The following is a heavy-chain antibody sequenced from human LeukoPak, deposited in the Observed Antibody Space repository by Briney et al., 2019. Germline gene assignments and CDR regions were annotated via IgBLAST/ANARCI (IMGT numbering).Heavy chain of an antibody. J-gene: IGHJ3*02. Sequence: PSETLSLTCTVSGGSISSSSYYWGWIRQPPGKGLEWIGSIYFSGSTYYNPSLKSRVTISVDTSKNQFCLKLSSVTAADTAVYYCARRNVLLWFGESQGAFDIWGQGTMVTVSS. CDR2: IYFSGST. D-gene: IGHD3-10*01. V-gene: IGHV4-39*01. CDR1: GGSISSSSYY. CDR3: ARRNVLLWFGESQGAFDI.